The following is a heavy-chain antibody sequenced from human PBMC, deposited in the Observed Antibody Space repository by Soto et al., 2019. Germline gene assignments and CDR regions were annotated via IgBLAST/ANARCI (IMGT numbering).Heavy chain of an antibody. D-gene: IGHD3-22*01. V-gene: IGHV3-21*01. Sequence: GGSLRLSCAASGFTFSSYSMNWVRQAPGEGLEWVSSISSTSDYIYYADSVKGRFTISRDNAKNSLYLQMNSLRAEDTAVYYCARVVYYDSSGYGLWGQGTMVTVSS. J-gene: IGHJ3*01. CDR1: GFTFSSYS. CDR3: ARVVYYDSSGYGL. CDR2: ISSTSDYI.